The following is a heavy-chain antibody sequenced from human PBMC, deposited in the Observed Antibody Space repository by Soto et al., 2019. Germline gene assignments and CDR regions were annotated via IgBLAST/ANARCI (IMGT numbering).Heavy chain of an antibody. Sequence: SETLSLTCTVSGGSISSSTYYWGWIRQPPGKGLEWIGSIYYSGSTYYNPSLKSRVTISVDTSKNQFSMKLSSVTAADTAVYYCANSYGDYVSYWGQGTLVTVS. J-gene: IGHJ4*02. V-gene: IGHV4-39*01. CDR3: ANSYGDYVSY. CDR2: IYYSGST. CDR1: GGSISSSTYY. D-gene: IGHD4-17*01.